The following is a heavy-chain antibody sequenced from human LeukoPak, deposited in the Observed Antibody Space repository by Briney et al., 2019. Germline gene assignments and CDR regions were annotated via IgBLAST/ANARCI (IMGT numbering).Heavy chain of an antibody. CDR2: IYPGDSDT. V-gene: IGHV5-51*01. CDR1: GYSFTSYW. Sequence: GESLKISCKGSGYSFTSYWIGWVRQMPGKGLEWMGIIYPGDSDTRYSPSFQGQVTISADKSISTAYLQWSSLKASDTAMYYCARKKTRDGYNPDAFDIWGQGTMVTVSS. D-gene: IGHD5-24*01. J-gene: IGHJ3*02. CDR3: ARKKTRDGYNPDAFDI.